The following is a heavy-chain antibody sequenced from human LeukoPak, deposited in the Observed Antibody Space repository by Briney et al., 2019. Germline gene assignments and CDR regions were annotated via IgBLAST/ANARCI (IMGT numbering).Heavy chain of an antibody. CDR2: ISGSGGST. D-gene: IGHD2/OR15-2a*01. CDR1: AFTFSSYA. CDR3: ANHFPADSPFDY. J-gene: IGHJ4*02. Sequence: GGSLRLSCTASAFTFSSYAMSWVRQAPGKGLEWVSAISGSGGSTYYADSVKGRFTISRDNSKNTLYLQMNSLRAEDTAVYYCANHFPADSPFDYWSQGTLVTVSS. V-gene: IGHV3-23*01.